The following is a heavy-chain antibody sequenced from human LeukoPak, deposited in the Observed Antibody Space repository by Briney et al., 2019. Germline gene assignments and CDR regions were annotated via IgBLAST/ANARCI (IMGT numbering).Heavy chain of an antibody. Sequence: GASVKVSCKASGYTFTGYYMHWVRQAPGQGLEWMGWINPNSGGTNYAQKFQGRVTMTRDTSISTAYMELSRLRSDDTAVYYCARVGIAAAGTGLGYYYYYMDVWGKGTTVTVSS. D-gene: IGHD6-13*01. CDR3: ARVGIAAAGTGLGYYYYYMDV. V-gene: IGHV1-2*02. CDR1: GYTFTGYY. J-gene: IGHJ6*03. CDR2: INPNSGGT.